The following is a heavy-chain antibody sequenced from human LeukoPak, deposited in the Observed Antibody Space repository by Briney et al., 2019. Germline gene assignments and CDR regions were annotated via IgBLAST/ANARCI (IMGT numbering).Heavy chain of an antibody. CDR3: ARDYLGGNPDAFDI. Sequence: PSETLSLTCTVSGDSISSSSYYWGWIRQPPGKELEWIGRIYYSGSTYYNPSLNSRVTISVDTSKNQFSLKLSSVTAADTAVYYCARDYLGGNPDAFDIWGQGTMVTVSS. CDR1: GDSISSSSYY. V-gene: IGHV4-39*07. J-gene: IGHJ3*02. CDR2: IYYSGST. D-gene: IGHD4-23*01.